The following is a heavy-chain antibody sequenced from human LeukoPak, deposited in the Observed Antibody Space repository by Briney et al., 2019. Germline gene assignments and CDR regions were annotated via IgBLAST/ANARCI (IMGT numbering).Heavy chain of an antibody. Sequence: SETLSLTCTVSGGSISTLSWSWIRQFPGKGLEWIGSIYIKSTNYNPSLKSRVAISVDTSKNQFSLRLDSVTTADTAVYYCASDTTVASGLQYWGQGTLVTVSS. CDR2: IYIKST. V-gene: IGHV4-59*01. D-gene: IGHD6-19*01. CDR1: GGSISTLS. CDR3: ASDTTVASGLQY. J-gene: IGHJ4*02.